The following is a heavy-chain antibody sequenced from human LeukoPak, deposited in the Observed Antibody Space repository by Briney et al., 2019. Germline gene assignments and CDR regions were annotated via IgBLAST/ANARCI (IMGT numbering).Heavy chain of an antibody. V-gene: IGHV4-34*01. J-gene: IGHJ6*03. D-gene: IGHD6-13*01. CDR1: GGSFSGYY. CDR3: AREAYSSSWETYYYYMDV. CDR2: INHSGST. Sequence: PSETLSLTCAVYGGSFSGYYWSWIRQPPGKGLEWIGEINHSGSTNYNPSLKSRVTISVDTSKNQFSLKLSSVTAADTAVYYCAREAYSSSWETYYYYMDVWGKGTTVTISS.